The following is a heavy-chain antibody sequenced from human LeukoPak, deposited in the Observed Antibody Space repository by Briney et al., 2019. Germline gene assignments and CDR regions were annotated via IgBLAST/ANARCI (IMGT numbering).Heavy chain of an antibody. V-gene: IGHV1-46*01. CDR1: GYTFTSDY. J-gene: IGHJ4*02. Sequence: ASVNVSCKASGYTFTSDYMHWVRQATGQGLERMGIINPSGGSTSYAQKFQGRVTMTRDTSTSTVYMELSSLRSEDTAVYYCARDTSITIFGVVIDWGQGTLVTVSS. CDR2: INPSGGST. D-gene: IGHD3-3*01. CDR3: ARDTSITIFGVVID.